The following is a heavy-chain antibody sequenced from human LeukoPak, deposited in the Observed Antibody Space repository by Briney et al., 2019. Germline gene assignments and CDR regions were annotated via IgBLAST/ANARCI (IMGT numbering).Heavy chain of an antibody. D-gene: IGHD3-22*01. CDR3: AKGTMDGGQYYYDSS. Sequence: GGSLRLSCAASGFTFSSYPMSWARQAPGKGLEWVSAISGSGDSTYYADSVKGRFTVSRDGSKNTLYLQMNSLRAEDTAVYYCAKGTMDGGQYYYDSSGGQGTLVTVSS. V-gene: IGHV3-23*01. J-gene: IGHJ4*02. CDR1: GFTFSSYP. CDR2: ISGSGDST.